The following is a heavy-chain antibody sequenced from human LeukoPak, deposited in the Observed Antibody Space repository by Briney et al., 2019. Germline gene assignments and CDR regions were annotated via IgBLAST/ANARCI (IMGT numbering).Heavy chain of an antibody. CDR3: ARGVSYRVVVTATDFDY. CDR2: INGDGSST. Sequence: HPGGSLRLSCAASGFTFSNYWMHWVRQAPGKGLVWVSRINGDGSSTTYADSVKGRFTISRDNAKNTLYLQMNSLRAEDTAVYYCARGVSYRVVVTATDFDYWGQGTLVTVSS. J-gene: IGHJ4*02. V-gene: IGHV3-74*01. CDR1: GFTFSNYW. D-gene: IGHD2-21*02.